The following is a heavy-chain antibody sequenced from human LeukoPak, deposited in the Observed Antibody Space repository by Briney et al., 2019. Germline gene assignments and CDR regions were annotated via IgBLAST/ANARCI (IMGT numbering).Heavy chain of an antibody. D-gene: IGHD2-2*01. Sequence: ASVTVSCKASGYTFTSYGISWVRQAPGQGLEWMGWISAYNGNTNYAQKLQGRVTMTTDTSTSTAYMELRSLRSDDTAVYYCARDNREIVVVPAVPNWFDPWGQGTLVTVSS. CDR1: GYTFTSYG. J-gene: IGHJ5*02. CDR3: ARDNREIVVVPAVPNWFDP. V-gene: IGHV1-18*01. CDR2: ISAYNGNT.